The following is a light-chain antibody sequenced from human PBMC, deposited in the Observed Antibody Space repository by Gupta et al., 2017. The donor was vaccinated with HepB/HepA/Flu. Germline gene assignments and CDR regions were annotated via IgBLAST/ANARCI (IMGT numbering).Light chain of an antibody. CDR2: KVS. CDR1: QSLVFSDGNIY. CDR3: MQATHWPYT. J-gene: IGKJ2*01. V-gene: IGKV2-30*01. Sequence: DVVMTQSPLSLPVTLGQPASISCRSSQSLVFSDGNIYLNWFQQRPGQSPRRLIYKVSNRDSGVPDRFSGSGSGTDFTLKISRVEAEDVGVYYYMQATHWPYTFGQGTRLEIK.